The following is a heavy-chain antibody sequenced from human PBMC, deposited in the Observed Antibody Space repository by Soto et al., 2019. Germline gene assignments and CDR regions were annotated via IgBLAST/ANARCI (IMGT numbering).Heavy chain of an antibody. Sequence: QITLKESGPTLVKPTQTLTLTCTFSGFSLSSTRMAVGWIRQPPGKALEWLALIYWDDDKRYSPFLKSRLTIAKDTSKNLVVLTVSSMDPVDTARYYCAHIVVAGLGYYFDYWGQGTLVTVSS. CDR2: IYWDDDK. D-gene: IGHD6-19*01. J-gene: IGHJ4*02. CDR3: AHIVVAGLGYYFDY. CDR1: GFSLSSTRMA. V-gene: IGHV2-5*02.